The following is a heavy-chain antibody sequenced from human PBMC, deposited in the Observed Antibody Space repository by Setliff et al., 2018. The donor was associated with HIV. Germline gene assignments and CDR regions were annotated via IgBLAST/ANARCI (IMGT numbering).Heavy chain of an antibody. V-gene: IGHV3-30*02. CDR2: IHYDESIK. J-gene: IGHJ5*02. CDR1: GFTFSSYG. D-gene: IGHD6-19*01. Sequence: PGGSLRLSCAASGFTFSSYGMRWVRQAPGKGLEWVAFIHYDESIKYYVDSVKGRFTISRDNAENSLYLQMNSLTAEDTAVYYCAKDIPGPAINSGRIKNWFDPWGEGTLVTVSS. CDR3: AKDIPGPAINSGRIKNWFDP.